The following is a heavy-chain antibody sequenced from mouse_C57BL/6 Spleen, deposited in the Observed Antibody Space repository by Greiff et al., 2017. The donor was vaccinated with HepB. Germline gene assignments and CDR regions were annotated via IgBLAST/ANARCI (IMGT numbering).Heavy chain of an antibody. J-gene: IGHJ3*01. CDR3: AREGGEGVLFAY. CDR1: GYAFSSSW. Sequence: VQLQQSGPELVKPGASVKISCKASGYAFSSSWMNWVKQRPGKGLEWIGRIYPGDGDTNYNGKFKGKATLTADKSSSTAYMQLSSLTSEDSAVYFCAREGGEGVLFAYRGPGTLVTDSA. V-gene: IGHV1-82*01. CDR2: IYPGDGDT.